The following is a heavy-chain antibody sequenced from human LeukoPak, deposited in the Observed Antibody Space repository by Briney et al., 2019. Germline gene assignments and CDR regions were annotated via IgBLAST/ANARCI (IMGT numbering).Heavy chain of an antibody. Sequence: GASVKVSCKASGYTFTGYYMHWVRQAPGQGLEWMGWINPNSGGTNYAQKFQGRVTMTRDTSISTAYMELSSLRSEDTAVYYCATAGGYDYVYAYWGQGTLVTVSS. D-gene: IGHD5-12*01. CDR1: GYTFTGYY. V-gene: IGHV1-2*02. CDR3: ATAGGYDYVYAY. CDR2: INPNSGGT. J-gene: IGHJ4*02.